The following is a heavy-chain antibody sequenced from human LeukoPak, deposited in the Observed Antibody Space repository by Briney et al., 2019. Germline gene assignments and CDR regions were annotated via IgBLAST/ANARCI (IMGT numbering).Heavy chain of an antibody. D-gene: IGHD4-17*01. Sequence: SVKFSCKASGGTFSSYAISWVRQAPGQGLEWMGGIIPIFGTANYAQKFQGRVTITADESTSTAYMELSSLRSEDTAVYYCARDFADYGDYWPRFDPWGQGTLVTVSS. CDR2: IIPIFGTA. V-gene: IGHV1-69*01. CDR1: GGTFSSYA. CDR3: ARDFADYGDYWPRFDP. J-gene: IGHJ5*02.